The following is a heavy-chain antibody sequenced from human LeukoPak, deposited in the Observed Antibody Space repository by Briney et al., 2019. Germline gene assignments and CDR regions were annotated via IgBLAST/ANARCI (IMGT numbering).Heavy chain of an antibody. CDR3: ARDPETEKVHAFDV. V-gene: IGHV4-59*01. CDR2: IHYTEHS. CDR1: DGSITSYF. J-gene: IGHJ3*01. D-gene: IGHD1-14*01. Sequence: PSETLSLTCTVSDGSITSYFWSWIRQPPGKGLEWIAYIHYTEHSNYNPSLKSRVTISIDTSTNQVSLMLSSVTAADTAVYFCARDPETEKVHAFDVWGQGTMVTVSS.